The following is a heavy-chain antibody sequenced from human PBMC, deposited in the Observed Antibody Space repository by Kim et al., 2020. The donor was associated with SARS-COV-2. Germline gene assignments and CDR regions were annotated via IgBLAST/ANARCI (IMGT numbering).Heavy chain of an antibody. D-gene: IGHD3-22*01. Sequence: DAVKGRFTISRDSSTNTLYLQMNSLRAEDTAVYYCAKDEYYYDSSPAVDIWGQGTMVTVSS. CDR3: AKDEYYYDSSPAVDI. V-gene: IGHV3-23*01. J-gene: IGHJ3*02.